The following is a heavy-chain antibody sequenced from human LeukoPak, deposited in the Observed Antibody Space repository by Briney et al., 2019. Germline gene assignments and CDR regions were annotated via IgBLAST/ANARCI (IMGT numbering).Heavy chain of an antibody. Sequence: GGSLRLSCAASGFTFSSYGKHWVRQAPGKGLEWVAVISYDGSNKYYADSVKGRFTISRDNSKNTLYLQMNSLRAEDTAVYYCAKVAVAGTEYDYWGQGTLVTVSS. D-gene: IGHD6-19*01. V-gene: IGHV3-30*18. CDR2: ISYDGSNK. CDR3: AKVAVAGTEYDY. CDR1: GFTFSSYG. J-gene: IGHJ4*02.